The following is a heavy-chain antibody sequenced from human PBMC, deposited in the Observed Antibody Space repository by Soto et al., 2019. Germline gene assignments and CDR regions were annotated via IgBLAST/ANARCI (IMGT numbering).Heavy chain of an antibody. J-gene: IGHJ6*02. CDR1: GFTFSGYN. Sequence: GGSLRLSCAASGFTFSGYNMNWVRQAPGKGLEWVSSISSSSSHIYYADSVKGRFTISRDNAKNSLYLQMNSLRAEDTAVYYCARGILWFGDYHYGLDVWGQGTTVTSP. D-gene: IGHD3-10*01. CDR3: ARGILWFGDYHYGLDV. CDR2: ISSSSSHI. V-gene: IGHV3-21*01.